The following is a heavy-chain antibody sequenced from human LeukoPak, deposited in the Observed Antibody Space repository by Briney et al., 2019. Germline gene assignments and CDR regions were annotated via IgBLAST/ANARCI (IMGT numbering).Heavy chain of an antibody. CDR3: ARGFCSGGNCYSFYYYGMDV. CDR2: ISYDGNNK. D-gene: IGHD2-15*01. CDR1: RFTFSNYA. Sequence: PGGSLRLSCAASRFTFSNYAFHWVRQAPGKGLEWVAIISYDGNNKYYADSVKGRFTTSRDNSKNTLYLQMNSLRAEDSAVYHCARGFCSGGNCYSFYYYGMDVWGQGTTVTVSS. J-gene: IGHJ6*02. V-gene: IGHV3-30-3*01.